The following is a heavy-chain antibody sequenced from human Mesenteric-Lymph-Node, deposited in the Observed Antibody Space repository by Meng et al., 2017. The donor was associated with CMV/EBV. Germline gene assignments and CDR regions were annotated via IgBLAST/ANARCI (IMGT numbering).Heavy chain of an antibody. J-gene: IGHJ6*02. CDR2: ISSSSSYI. Sequence: GGSLRLSCAASGFTFSSYSMNWVRQAPGKGLEWVSSISSSSSYIYYADSVKGRFTISRDNAKNSLYLQMNSLRAEDTAVYYCARETGYCSSTRCGMDVWGQGTTVTVSS. V-gene: IGHV3-21*01. CDR3: ARETGYCSSTRCGMDV. CDR1: GFTFSSYS. D-gene: IGHD2-2*01.